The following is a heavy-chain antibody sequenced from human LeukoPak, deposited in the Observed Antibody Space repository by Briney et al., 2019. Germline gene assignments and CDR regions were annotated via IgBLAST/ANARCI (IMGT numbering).Heavy chain of an antibody. Sequence: GGSLRLSCAASGFTFSSYGMSWVRQAPGKGLEWVSAISGSGGSTYYADSVKGRFTISRDNSKNTLYLQMNSLRAEDTAVYYCAKTDHGGNEYFQHWGQGTLVTVSS. V-gene: IGHV3-23*01. CDR3: AKTDHGGNEYFQH. D-gene: IGHD4-23*01. CDR2: ISGSGGST. J-gene: IGHJ1*01. CDR1: GFTFSSYG.